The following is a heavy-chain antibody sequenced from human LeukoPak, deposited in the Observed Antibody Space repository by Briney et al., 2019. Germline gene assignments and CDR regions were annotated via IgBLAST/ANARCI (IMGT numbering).Heavy chain of an antibody. CDR3: AKDAGYYDSSGEDY. CDR2: IKQDGTEK. V-gene: IGHV3-7*01. J-gene: IGHJ4*02. CDR1: GFTFTTYW. D-gene: IGHD3-22*01. Sequence: GGSLRLSCAASGFTFTTYWMSWVRQAPGKGLEWVANIKQDGTEKYYVDSVKGRFTISRDNSKNTLYLQMNSLRAEDTAVYYCAKDAGYYDSSGEDYWGQGTPVTVSS.